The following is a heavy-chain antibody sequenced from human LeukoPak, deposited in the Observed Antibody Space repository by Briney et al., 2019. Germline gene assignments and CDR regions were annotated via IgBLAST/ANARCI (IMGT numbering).Heavy chain of an antibody. Sequence: SATLSLTCTVAGGSISSYYCSWIRQPPGKGLEWIGYIYYRGSTNYNPSLKNRVTISVDTSKNQFSLKLSSVAAADTAIYYCARVTCGGDCYRRISGDYYYYHNIDVWGKGTTVTVSS. CDR2: IYYRGST. CDR3: ARVTCGGDCYRRISGDYYYYHNIDV. V-gene: IGHV4-59*12. D-gene: IGHD2-21*02. J-gene: IGHJ6*03. CDR1: GGSISSYY.